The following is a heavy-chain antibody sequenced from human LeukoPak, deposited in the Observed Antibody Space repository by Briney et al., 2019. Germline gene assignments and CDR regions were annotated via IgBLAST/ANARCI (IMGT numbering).Heavy chain of an antibody. CDR1: GGSISSSSYY. J-gene: IGHJ5*02. Sequence: SETLSLTCTVSGGSISSSSYYWGWIRQPPGKGLEWVGSVYYSGTTNYNPSLKSRVTISVDTSKNQFSLKLSSVTAADTAVYYCARRDPVPPNWFDPWGQGTLVTVSS. CDR3: ARRDPVPPNWFDP. V-gene: IGHV4-39*01. CDR2: VYYSGTT.